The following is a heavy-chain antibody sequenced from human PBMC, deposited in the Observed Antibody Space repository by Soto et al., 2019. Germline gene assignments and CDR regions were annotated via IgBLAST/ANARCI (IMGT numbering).Heavy chain of an antibody. CDR2: ISYDGSNK. J-gene: IGHJ4*02. CDR1: GFTFSSYA. V-gene: IGHV3-30-3*01. D-gene: IGHD3-16*02. CDR3: ARGEYDDYVWGSYPNSAFDY. Sequence: SLRLSCAASGFTFSSYAMRWVRQAPGKGLEWVAVISYDGSNKYYADSVKGRFTISRDNSKNTLYLQMNSLRAEDTAVYYCARGEYDDYVWGSYPNSAFDYWGQGTLVTVSS.